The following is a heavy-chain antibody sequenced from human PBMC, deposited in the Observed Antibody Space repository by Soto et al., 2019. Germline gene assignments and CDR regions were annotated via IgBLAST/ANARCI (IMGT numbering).Heavy chain of an antibody. CDR3: VKVSTFYDILTGYYSTNFFDP. J-gene: IGHJ5*02. D-gene: IGHD3-9*01. CDR2: ISSDGDIT. Sequence: GGSLRLSCSASGFTFGEYSMHWVRQAPGKGLQYVSTISSDGDITYYADSVKGRFTISRDNSKNTLYLQMNSLRPEDTAVYYCVKVSTFYDILTGYYSTNFFDPWGQGTLVTVSS. V-gene: IGHV3-64D*06. CDR1: GFTFGEYS.